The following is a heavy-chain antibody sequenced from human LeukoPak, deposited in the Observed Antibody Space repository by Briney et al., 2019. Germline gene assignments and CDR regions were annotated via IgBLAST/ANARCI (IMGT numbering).Heavy chain of an antibody. V-gene: IGHV3-21*01. CDR1: GFTFSRYN. CDR2: ITTTGGSI. J-gene: IGHJ4*02. D-gene: IGHD3-22*01. CDR3: AKDLTYYYDSSGYDYFDY. Sequence: GGSLRLSCAASGFTFSRYNMYWVRQAPGQGLEWVSSITTTGGSIYYADSVRGRFTISRDNAKNSLYLQMNSLRAEDTAVYYCAKDLTYYYDSSGYDYFDYWGQGTLVTVSS.